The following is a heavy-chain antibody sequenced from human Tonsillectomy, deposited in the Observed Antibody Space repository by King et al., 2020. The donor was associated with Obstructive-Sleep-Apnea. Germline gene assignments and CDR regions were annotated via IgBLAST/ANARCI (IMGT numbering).Heavy chain of an antibody. D-gene: IGHD4-23*01. CDR3: ARGRTLYGGNGYYYYGMDV. CDR1: GYTFTSYD. Sequence: QLVQSGAEVKKPGASVKVSCKASGYTFTSYDINWVRQATGQGLEVMGWMNPNSGNTGYAQKFQGRVTMTRNTSISTAYMELSSLRSEDTAVYYCARGRTLYGGNGYYYYGMDVWGQGTTVTVSS. J-gene: IGHJ6*02. V-gene: IGHV1-8*01. CDR2: MNPNSGNT.